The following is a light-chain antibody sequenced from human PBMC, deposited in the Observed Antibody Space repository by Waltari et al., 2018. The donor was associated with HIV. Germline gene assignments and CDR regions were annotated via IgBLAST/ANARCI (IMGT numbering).Light chain of an antibody. V-gene: IGKV3-20*01. J-gene: IGKJ4*01. CDR2: GAS. CDR1: QSVNSNY. Sequence: EIVLTQSPGTLSLSPGERATLSCRASQSVNSNYLAWYQQKPGQAPRFLIYGASSRAPGSPDRFSGSGSVTDFTLTINRLEPEDFAVYYCQQYGSSPLTFGGGTKVEIK. CDR3: QQYGSSPLT.